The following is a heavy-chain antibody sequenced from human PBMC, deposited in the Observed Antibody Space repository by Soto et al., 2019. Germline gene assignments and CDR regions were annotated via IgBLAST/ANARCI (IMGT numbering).Heavy chain of an antibody. J-gene: IGHJ4*02. CDR2: IGTAGDT. CDR3: ARGPYYGSGSYYNLFDY. D-gene: IGHD3-10*01. Sequence: EVQLVESGGGLVQPGGSLRLSCAASGFTFSSYDMHWVRQATGKGLEWVSAIGTAGDTYYPGSVKGRFTISRENAKNSLYLQMNSLSAGDTAVYYCARGPYYGSGSYYNLFDYWGQGTLVTVSS. V-gene: IGHV3-13*01. CDR1: GFTFSSYD.